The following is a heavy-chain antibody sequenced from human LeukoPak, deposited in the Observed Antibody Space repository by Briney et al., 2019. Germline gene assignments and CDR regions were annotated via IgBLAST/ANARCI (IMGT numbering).Heavy chain of an antibody. V-gene: IGHV3-23*01. CDR2: ISGSGSST. CDR1: GFTFTTYA. Sequence: PGGSLRLSCSASGFTFTTYAMSWVRQAPGKGLEWVSAISGSGSSTYYADSVKGRFTISRDNSKNTLFLQMNSLGAEDTAVYYCAKDIRVQYYDSSGYYQDWGQGTLVTVSS. D-gene: IGHD3-22*01. CDR3: AKDIRVQYYDSSGYYQD. J-gene: IGHJ4*02.